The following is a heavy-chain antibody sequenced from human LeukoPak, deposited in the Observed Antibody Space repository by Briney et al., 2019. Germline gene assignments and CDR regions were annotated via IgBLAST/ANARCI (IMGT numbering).Heavy chain of an antibody. J-gene: IGHJ5*02. Sequence: GGSLRLSCAPSGFTFSSYAMSWVRQAPGKGLEWVSDISGSGGSTYYADSVKGRFTISRDNSKNTLYLQMNSLRAEDTAVYYCAKGRLTGGWFDPWGQGTLVTVSS. D-gene: IGHD3-10*01. CDR3: AKGRLTGGWFDP. V-gene: IGHV3-23*01. CDR2: ISGSGGST. CDR1: GFTFSSYA.